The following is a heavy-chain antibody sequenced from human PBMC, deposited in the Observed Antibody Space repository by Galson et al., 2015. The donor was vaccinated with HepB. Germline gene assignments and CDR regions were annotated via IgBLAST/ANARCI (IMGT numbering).Heavy chain of an antibody. D-gene: IGHD3-16*01. V-gene: IGHV1-3*01. CDR3: ATGPVLTCGGPFVVPADFDQ. Sequence: SVKVSCKASGYTITAYAFHWVRQAPGQRLEWVGWINSGKGNTEYSKKFQGRVTLTRDTSANTAYMELTRLTSEDTAVYYCATGPVLTCGGPFVVPADFDQWGQGSLVAVSS. CDR2: INSGKGNT. CDR1: GYTITAYA. J-gene: IGHJ4*02.